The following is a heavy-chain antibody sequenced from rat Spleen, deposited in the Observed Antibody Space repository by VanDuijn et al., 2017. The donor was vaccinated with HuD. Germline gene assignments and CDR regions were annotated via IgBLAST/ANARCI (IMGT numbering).Heavy chain of an antibody. Sequence: QVQLKESGPGLVQPSQTLSLTCTVSGFSLISYAVNWVRQPPGKGLEWMGGIWGDGSTKYSSVLKSRLSISRDTSKSQVFLKMNSLQTEDTAMYFCARDRTYYGYSPFAYWGQGTLVTVSS. D-gene: IGHD1-9*01. V-gene: IGHV2-15*01. CDR1: GFSLISYA. CDR3: ARDRTYYGYSPFAY. CDR2: IWGDGST. J-gene: IGHJ3*01.